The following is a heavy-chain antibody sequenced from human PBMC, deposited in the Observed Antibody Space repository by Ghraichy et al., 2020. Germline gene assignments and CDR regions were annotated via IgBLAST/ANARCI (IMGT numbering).Heavy chain of an antibody. J-gene: IGHJ4*02. Sequence: SLNISCAASGFTFSDYYMSWIRQAPGKGLEWISYISHTSTYSDYADSVRGRFTISRDNAKNSLYLQMHSLRVEDTAIYYRAREDDPWGTPTASTFDHWGQGSLVTVSS. CDR1: GFTFSDYY. CDR2: ISHTSTYS. CDR3: AREDDPWGTPTASTFDH. V-gene: IGHV3-11*06. D-gene: IGHD3-16*01.